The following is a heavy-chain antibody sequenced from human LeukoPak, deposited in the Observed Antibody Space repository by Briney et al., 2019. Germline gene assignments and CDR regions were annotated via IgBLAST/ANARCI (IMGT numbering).Heavy chain of an antibody. CDR1: GLTVTNAW. CDR3: TTGIRGD. D-gene: IGHD3-10*01. J-gene: IGHJ4*02. Sequence: GGSLRLSCSASGLTVTNAWMNWVRQAPGEGLDWGGRIASKTDGGATDYAAPVKGRFTISKDDSKNTLNLQMNSLKTEDTAVYYCTTGIRGDWGQGTLVTVSS. CDR2: IASKTDGGAT. V-gene: IGHV3-15*07.